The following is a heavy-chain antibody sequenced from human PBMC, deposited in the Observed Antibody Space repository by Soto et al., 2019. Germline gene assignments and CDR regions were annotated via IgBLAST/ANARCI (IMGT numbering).Heavy chain of an antibody. J-gene: IGHJ6*02. CDR3: ARDLDFWSGYHTAWYYGMDV. V-gene: IGHV1-46*01. CDR2: INPSGGST. Sequence: GASVKVSCKASGYTFTSYYMHWVRQAPGQGLEWMGIINPSGGSTSYAQKFQGRVTMTRDTSTSTVYMELSSLRSEDTAVYYCARDLDFWSGYHTAWYYGMDVWGQGTTVTVSS. CDR1: GYTFTSYY. D-gene: IGHD3-3*01.